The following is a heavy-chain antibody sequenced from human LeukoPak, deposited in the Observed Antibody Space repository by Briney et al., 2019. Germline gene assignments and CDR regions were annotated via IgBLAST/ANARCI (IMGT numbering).Heavy chain of an antibody. CDR3: ARALTGGSGTYYYYYGMDV. CDR2: IYYSGST. J-gene: IGHJ6*04. D-gene: IGHD3-10*01. Sequence: SETLSLTCTVSGGSISSYYWSWIRQPPGKGLEWIGYIYYSGSTYYNPSLKSRVTISVDTSKNQFSLKLSSVTAADTAVYYCARALTGGSGTYYYYYGMDVWGKGTTVTVSS. V-gene: IGHV4-30-4*08. CDR1: GGSISSYY.